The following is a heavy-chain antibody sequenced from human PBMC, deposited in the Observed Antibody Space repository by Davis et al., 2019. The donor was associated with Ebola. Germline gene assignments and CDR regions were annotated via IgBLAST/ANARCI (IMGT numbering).Heavy chain of an antibody. J-gene: IGHJ6*02. Sequence: SQTLSLTCAVQGGSFSRYYWSWIRQPPGKGLEWIGEINESGYTHYNPSLKSRVTIAVDTSKNQFSLKLSSVTVADTAVYYCARWDFRGLLYTGEFYYGMDVWGQGATVTVSS. CDR2: INESGYT. V-gene: IGHV4-34*01. CDR3: ARWDFRGLLYTGEFYYGMDV. D-gene: IGHD3-16*01. CDR1: GGSFSRYY.